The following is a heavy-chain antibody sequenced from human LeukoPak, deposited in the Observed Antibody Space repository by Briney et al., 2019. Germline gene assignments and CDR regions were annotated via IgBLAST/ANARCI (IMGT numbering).Heavy chain of an antibody. Sequence: GGSLRLSCAASGFTFSSYAMSWVRQAPGKGLEWVSAISGSGGSTYYADSVKGRFTISRDNSKNTLYLQMNSLRAEDTAVYYCAREVQLWLSKGYFDYWGQGTLVTVSS. J-gene: IGHJ4*02. CDR2: ISGSGGST. CDR1: GFTFSSYA. CDR3: AREVQLWLSKGYFDY. D-gene: IGHD5-18*01. V-gene: IGHV3-23*01.